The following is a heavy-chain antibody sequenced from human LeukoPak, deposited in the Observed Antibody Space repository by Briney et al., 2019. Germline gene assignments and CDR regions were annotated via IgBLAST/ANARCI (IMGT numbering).Heavy chain of an antibody. D-gene: IGHD3-16*01. CDR3: AKDLAYYFDY. Sequence: GGSLRLSCAASGFTFSDYYMSWIRQAPGKGLEWVSYISSSSSYTNYADSVKGRFTISRDNSKNTLYLQMNSLRAEDTAVYYCAKDLAYYFDYWGQGTLVTVSS. V-gene: IGHV3-11*06. CDR2: ISSSSSYT. CDR1: GFTFSDYY. J-gene: IGHJ4*02.